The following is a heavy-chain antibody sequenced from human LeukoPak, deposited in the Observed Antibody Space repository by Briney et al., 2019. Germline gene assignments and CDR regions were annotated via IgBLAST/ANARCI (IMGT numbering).Heavy chain of an antibody. CDR2: ISSDGSTI. V-gene: IGHV3-48*04. J-gene: IGHJ3*02. CDR1: GFTFSSYN. Sequence: GGSLRLSCAASGFTFSSYNMNWIRQAPGKGLDWISYISSDGSTIYYADSVKGRFTISRDNAKNSLYLQMNSLRAEDTALYYCAKDIPVAGYCSGGSCYSGAFDIWGQGTMVTVSS. CDR3: AKDIPVAGYCSGGSCYSGAFDI. D-gene: IGHD2-15*01.